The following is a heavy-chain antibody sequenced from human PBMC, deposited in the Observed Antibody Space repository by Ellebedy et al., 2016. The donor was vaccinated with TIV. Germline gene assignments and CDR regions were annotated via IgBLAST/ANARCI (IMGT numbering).Heavy chain of an antibody. CDR2: IPYDGSYE. V-gene: IGHV3-30*02. Sequence: GESLKISCAASGVTFSNYAMHWVRQTQCKRLEWVAIIPYDGSYENYADSVKGRFTISRDNSKNTLYLQMTSLRAEETAVYYCAKGYGSGSFIFDFWGKGILVTVSS. D-gene: IGHD3-10*01. J-gene: IGHJ4*02. CDR3: AKGYGSGSFIFDF. CDR1: GVTFSNYA.